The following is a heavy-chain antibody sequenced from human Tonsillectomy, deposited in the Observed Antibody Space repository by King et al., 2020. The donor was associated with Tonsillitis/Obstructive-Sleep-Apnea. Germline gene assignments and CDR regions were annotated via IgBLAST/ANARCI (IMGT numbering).Heavy chain of an antibody. J-gene: IGHJ5*02. D-gene: IGHD1-26*01. Sequence: VQLVESGGGVVQPGRSLRLSCAASGFTFSSYGMHWVRQAPGKGLEWVAVISYDGSNKYYADSVKGRFTISRDNSKNTLYLQMNSLRAKDTAVYYCAKSPGIVFDPWGQGTLVTVSS. CDR1: GFTFSSYG. CDR3: AKSPGIVFDP. CDR2: ISYDGSNK. V-gene: IGHV3-30*18.